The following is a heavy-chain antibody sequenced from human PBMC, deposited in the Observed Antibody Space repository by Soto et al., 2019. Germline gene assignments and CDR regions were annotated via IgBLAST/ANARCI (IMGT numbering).Heavy chain of an antibody. Sequence: PSDTLSLTCTVSGGSISSYYWSWIRQPPGKGLEWIGYIYYSGSTNYNPSLKSRVTISVDTSKNQFSLKLSSVTAADTAVYYCARDGDYSNYERYFDYWGQGTLVTVSS. D-gene: IGHD4-4*01. CDR3: ARDGDYSNYERYFDY. J-gene: IGHJ4*02. V-gene: IGHV4-59*01. CDR1: GGSISSYY. CDR2: IYYSGST.